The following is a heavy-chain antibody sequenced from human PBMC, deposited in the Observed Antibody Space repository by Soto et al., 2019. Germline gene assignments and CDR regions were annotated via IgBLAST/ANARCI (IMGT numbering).Heavy chain of an antibody. V-gene: IGHV4-34*01. D-gene: IGHD6-19*01. CDR1: GGSFSGYC. CDR2: INHSGST. Sequence: ETLSLTCAVYGGSFSGYCWSWIRQPPGKGLEWIGEINHSGSTNYNPSLKSRVTISVDTSKNQFSLKLSSVTAADTAVYYCARDAVAGTKKYYYYYGMDVWGQGTTV. J-gene: IGHJ6*02. CDR3: ARDAVAGTKKYYYYYGMDV.